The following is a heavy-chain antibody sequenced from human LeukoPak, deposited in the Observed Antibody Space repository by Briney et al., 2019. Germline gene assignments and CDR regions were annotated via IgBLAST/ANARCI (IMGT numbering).Heavy chain of an antibody. Sequence: PGGSLRLSCAASGFTFSSYGMHWVRQAPGEGLEWVAVISYDGSNKYYADSVKGRFTISRDNSKNTLYLQMNSLRAEDTAVYYCAKDGEYYDDSSGVAYWGQGTLVTVSS. CDR2: ISYDGSNK. V-gene: IGHV3-30*18. CDR3: AKDGEYYDDSSGVAY. CDR1: GFTFSSYG. D-gene: IGHD3-22*01. J-gene: IGHJ4*02.